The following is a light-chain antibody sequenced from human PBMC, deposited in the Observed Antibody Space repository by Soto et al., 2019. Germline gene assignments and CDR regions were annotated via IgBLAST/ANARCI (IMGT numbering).Light chain of an antibody. CDR2: DVS. J-gene: IGLJ2*01. V-gene: IGLV2-14*01. Sequence: QSALTQPASVSGSPGQSITISCTGTSSDVGGYNYVSWYQQHPGKAPKLMIYDVSNRPSGASNRFSGSKSGNTASLTISGLQADDEADDYCSLYTSSSHGVFGGGTKVTVL. CDR3: SLYTSSSHGV. CDR1: SSDVGGYNY.